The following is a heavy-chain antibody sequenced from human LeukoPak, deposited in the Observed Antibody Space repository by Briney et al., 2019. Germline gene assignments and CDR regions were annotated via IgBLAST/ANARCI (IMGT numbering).Heavy chain of an antibody. V-gene: IGHV3-49*04. J-gene: IGHJ4*02. D-gene: IGHD5-18*01. CDR1: GFTFGDYA. CDR3: TRDSYHFDY. Sequence: GGSLRLSCTASGFTFGDYAMSWVRQAPGKGLEWVGFIRSKAYGGTTEYAASVKGRFTISRDDSKSIAYLQMNSLKTEDTAVYYRTRDSYHFDYWGQGTLVTVSS. CDR2: IRSKAYGGTT.